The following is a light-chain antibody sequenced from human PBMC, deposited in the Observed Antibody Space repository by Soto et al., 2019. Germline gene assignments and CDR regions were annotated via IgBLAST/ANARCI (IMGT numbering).Light chain of an antibody. CDR2: KAS. V-gene: IGKV1-5*03. Sequence: EIPITESPSTLRGSFRVIFTITFRASQTIGTRLAWYQQKPAKDPKLLIYKASTLESGVPSRFSGSGSGTEFTLTISSPQADEFATYYCQQYNDRSNFGRGTKVEI. CDR1: QTIGTR. CDR3: QQYNDRSN. J-gene: IGKJ4*01.